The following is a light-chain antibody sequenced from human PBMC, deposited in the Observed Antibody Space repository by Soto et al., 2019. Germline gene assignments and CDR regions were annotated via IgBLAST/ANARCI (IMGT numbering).Light chain of an antibody. CDR3: QQRNMWPIT. Sequence: EVVLTQSPCTLSLAPWERVTLSCRASQSFRGLLAWYQQKPGQAPRLLIYDAYNRATGIPPRFSGSGSGTDFTLTISSLEPQDSAVYYCQQRNMWPITFGQGTRLEIK. CDR2: DAY. V-gene: IGKV3-11*01. J-gene: IGKJ5*01. CDR1: QSFRGL.